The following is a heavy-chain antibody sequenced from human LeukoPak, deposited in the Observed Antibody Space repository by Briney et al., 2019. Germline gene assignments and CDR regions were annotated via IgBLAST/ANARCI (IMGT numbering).Heavy chain of an antibody. CDR3: ARAGQRLVENAFDI. CDR1: GFTVSSNY. D-gene: IGHD6-13*01. J-gene: IGHJ3*02. V-gene: IGHV3-66*01. CDR2: IYSGGST. Sequence: GGSLRLSCAASGFTVSSNYMSWVRQAPGKGLEWVSVIYSGGSTYYADSVKGRFTISRDNSKNTLYLQMNSLRAEDTAVYYCARAGQRLVENAFDIWGQGTMVTVSS.